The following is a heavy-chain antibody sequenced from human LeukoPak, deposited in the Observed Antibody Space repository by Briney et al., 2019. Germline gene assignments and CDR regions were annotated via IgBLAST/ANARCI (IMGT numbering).Heavy chain of an antibody. Sequence: GGSLRLSCAASGFTFSSYSMNWVRQAPGKGLEWVSSISSSSSYIYYADSVKGRFTISRDNSKNTLYLQMNSLRAEDTAMYYCARDISSYDSSGYYGPDYWGQGTLVTVSS. V-gene: IGHV3-21*01. CDR3: ARDISSYDSSGYYGPDY. J-gene: IGHJ4*02. D-gene: IGHD3-22*01. CDR2: ISSSSSYI. CDR1: GFTFSSYS.